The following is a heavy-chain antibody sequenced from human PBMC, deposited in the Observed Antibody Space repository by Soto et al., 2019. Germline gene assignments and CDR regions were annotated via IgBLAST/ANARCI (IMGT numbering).Heavy chain of an antibody. D-gene: IGHD4-17*01. CDR1: GFTFSSYG. Sequence: GGSLRLSCAASGFTFSSYGMHWVRQAPGKGLEWVAVISYDGSNKYYADSVKGRFTISRDNSKNTLYLQMNSLRAEDTAVYYCAKDLTVTTSTYYYGMDVWGQGTTVTVSS. V-gene: IGHV3-30*18. J-gene: IGHJ6*02. CDR2: ISYDGSNK. CDR3: AKDLTVTTSTYYYGMDV.